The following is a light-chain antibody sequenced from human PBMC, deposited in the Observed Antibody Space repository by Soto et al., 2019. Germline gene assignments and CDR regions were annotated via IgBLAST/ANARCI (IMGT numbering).Light chain of an antibody. CDR1: QDIKNY. CDR2: DGS. CDR3: QQYDNLPIT. Sequence: DIQMTQSPSSLSASVVDRVTIPCQASQDIKNYLNWYQQKSGKAPKLLIYDGSDLETGVPSRFSGSGSGTDFTFNINSLQPEDIAIYYCQQYDNLPITFGQGTRVEIK. J-gene: IGKJ5*01. V-gene: IGKV1-33*01.